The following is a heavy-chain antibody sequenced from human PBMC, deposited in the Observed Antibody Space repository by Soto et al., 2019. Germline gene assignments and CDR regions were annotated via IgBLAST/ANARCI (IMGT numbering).Heavy chain of an antibody. CDR2: IYYSGST. D-gene: IGHD4-4*01. J-gene: IGHJ6*02. CDR1: GGSSSSYY. CDR3: PNAGDYSNYYYSDIDL. V-gene: IGHV4-59*01. Sequence: SETLSLTCTVSGGSSSSYYWSCIRQPPGKGLEWIGYIYYSGSTNYNPSLKSRVTISVDTSKNQFSLKLISVTAADRAVYYCPNAGDYSNYYYSDIDLSGQETTPTAS.